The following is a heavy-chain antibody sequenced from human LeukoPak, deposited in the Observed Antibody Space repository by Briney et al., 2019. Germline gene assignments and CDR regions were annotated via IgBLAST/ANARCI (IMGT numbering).Heavy chain of an antibody. V-gene: IGHV5-51*01. CDR2: IYPGDSNI. CDR1: GYSFTNYW. D-gene: IGHD2-21*01. Sequence: GESLKISCQGSGYSFTNYWIGWVRQMPRKGLEWMGIIYPGDSNIRYSPSFQGQVTISADKSINTAYLQWSSLKASDTAMYYCARHTSYCGGNCFQGHYYYYMDVWGKGTTVTVSS. J-gene: IGHJ6*03. CDR3: ARHTSYCGGNCFQGHYYYYMDV.